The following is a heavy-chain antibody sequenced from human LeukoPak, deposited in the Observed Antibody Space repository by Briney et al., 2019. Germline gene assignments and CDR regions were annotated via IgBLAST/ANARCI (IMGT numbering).Heavy chain of an antibody. CDR2: INHSGST. D-gene: IGHD6-6*01. V-gene: IGHV4-34*01. CDR1: GGSFSGYY. J-gene: IGHJ5*02. Sequence: SETLSLTCAVYGGSFSGYYWSWIRQPPRKGLEWIGEINHSGSTNYNPSLKSRVTISVDTSKNQFSLKLSSVTAADTAVYYCARGEYSSSSDWFDPWGQGTLVTVSS. CDR3: ARGEYSSSSDWFDP.